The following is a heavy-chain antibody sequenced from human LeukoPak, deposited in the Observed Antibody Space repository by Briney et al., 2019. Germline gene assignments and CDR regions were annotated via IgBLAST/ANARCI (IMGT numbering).Heavy chain of an antibody. Sequence: GGSLRLSCAASGFTFSSCAMSWVRQAPGKGLEWVSTIIDSGNSIYYADSVEGRFTISRDNSKDTLYLQMDSLRAGDTAVYYCAKDPIFSGSSGVFDSWGQGTLVTVSS. CDR2: IIDSGNSI. CDR3: AKDPIFSGSSGVFDS. CDR1: GFTFSSCA. J-gene: IGHJ4*02. V-gene: IGHV3-23*01. D-gene: IGHD1-26*01.